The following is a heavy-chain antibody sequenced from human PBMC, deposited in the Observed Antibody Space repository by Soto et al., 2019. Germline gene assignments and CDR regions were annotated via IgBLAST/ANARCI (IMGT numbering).Heavy chain of an antibody. Sequence: PAETLSLTCAVSGGSISSSNCWRWVRQPPGKGLEWIGEINHSGSTNYNPSLKSRVTISVDTSKNQFSLKLSSVTAADTAVYYCARVLLFSRTYYHYGMDVWGQGTTVTVS. D-gene: IGHD3-3*02. J-gene: IGHJ6*02. CDR2: INHSGST. V-gene: IGHV4-4*02. CDR3: ARVLLFSRTYYHYGMDV. CDR1: GGSISSSNC.